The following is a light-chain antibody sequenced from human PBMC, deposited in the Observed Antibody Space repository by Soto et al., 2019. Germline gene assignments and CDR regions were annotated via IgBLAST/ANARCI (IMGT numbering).Light chain of an antibody. J-gene: IGKJ2*01. CDR1: QSVSSS. CDR3: QQRITWPST. V-gene: IGKV3-11*01. Sequence: EIVLTQSPATLSLSPGESATLSCRASQSVSSSLAWYQQKAGQAPRLLIYDASNRATGIPARFSGSGSGTEFTLTISSLEPGDFAIYYCQQRITWPSTFGQGTKLEIK. CDR2: DAS.